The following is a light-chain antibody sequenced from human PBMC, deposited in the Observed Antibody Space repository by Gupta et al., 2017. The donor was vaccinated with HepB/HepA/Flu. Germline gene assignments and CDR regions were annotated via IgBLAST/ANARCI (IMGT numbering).Light chain of an antibody. J-gene: IGKJ1*01. V-gene: IGKV1-39*01. CDR2: GAS. CDR3: QQSVIVPWT. Sequence: DIQMTQSPSSLSASVGDRVTITCRASETIRTSLNWYQQKPNMAPKLLVSGASNLYSGVPATFRDSGSGTEFTLTITRLQPEDFATYYCQQSVIVPWTFGQGTKVETK. CDR1: ETIRTS.